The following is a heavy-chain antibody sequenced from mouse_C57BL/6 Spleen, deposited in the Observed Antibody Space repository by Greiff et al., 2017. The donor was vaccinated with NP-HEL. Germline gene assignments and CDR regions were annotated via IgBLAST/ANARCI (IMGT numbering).Heavy chain of an antibody. CDR3: ASGYGPFAY. CDR2: IDPSDSYT. D-gene: IGHD1-1*02. V-gene: IGHV1-59*01. J-gene: IGHJ3*01. CDR1: GYTFTSYW. Sequence: QVQLQQPGAELVRPGTSVKLSCKASGYTFTSYWMHWVKQRPGQGLEWIGVIDPSDSYTNYNQKFKGKATLTVDTSSSTAYMQLSSLTSEDSAVYYCASGYGPFAYWGQGTLVTVSA.